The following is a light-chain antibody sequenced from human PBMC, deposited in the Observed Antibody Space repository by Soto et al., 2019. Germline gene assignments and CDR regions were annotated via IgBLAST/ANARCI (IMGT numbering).Light chain of an antibody. CDR3: QQPSSFPRT. CDR2: TAS. Sequence: DIQMTQSPSSVSASVGDRVTITCRASQDITSWLAWYQQKPGEAPKLLIYTASTLQTGVPSRFSGSGSGTDFTLTSSSLQPEDFATYFCQQPSSFPRTFGGGTKVEIK. CDR1: QDITSW. V-gene: IGKV1D-12*01. J-gene: IGKJ4*01.